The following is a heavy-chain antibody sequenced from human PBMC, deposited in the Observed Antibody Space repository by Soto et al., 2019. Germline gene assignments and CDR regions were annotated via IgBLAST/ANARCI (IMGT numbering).Heavy chain of an antibody. CDR2: IIPIFGTA. V-gene: IGHV1-69*06. Sequence: GDSGKVSFKAYGGPFSSYAISWVRQAPGQGLEWMGGIIPIFGTANYAQKFQGRVAITADKSTSTAYMELSSLRSEDTAVYYCARDRGYSNYPSYYYYYYGMDVWGQGTTVTVSS. CDR1: GGPFSSYA. J-gene: IGHJ6*02. CDR3: ARDRGYSNYPSYYYYYYGMDV. D-gene: IGHD4-4*01.